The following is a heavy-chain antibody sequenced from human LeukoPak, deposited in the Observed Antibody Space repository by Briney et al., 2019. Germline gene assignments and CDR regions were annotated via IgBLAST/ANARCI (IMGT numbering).Heavy chain of an antibody. Sequence: SETLSLTCTVSGGSISSYYWSWIRQPPGKGLEWIGYIYYSGGTNYNPSLKSRVTISVDTSKNQFSLKLSSVTAADTAVYYCVVAATRGAFDYWGQGTLVTVSS. CDR3: VVAATRGAFDY. CDR1: GGSISSYY. V-gene: IGHV4-59*08. J-gene: IGHJ4*02. D-gene: IGHD2-15*01. CDR2: IYYSGGT.